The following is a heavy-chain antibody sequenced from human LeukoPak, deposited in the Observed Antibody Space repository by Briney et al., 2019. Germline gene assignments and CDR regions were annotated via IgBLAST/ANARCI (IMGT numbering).Heavy chain of an antibody. Sequence: SETLSLTCAVYGGSFSGYYWSWIRQPPGKGLEWIGYIYYSGSTNYNPSLKSRVTISVDTSKNQFSLKLSSVTAADTAVYYCARGPYSYGYNWFDPWGQGTLVTVSS. J-gene: IGHJ5*02. CDR2: IYYSGST. CDR1: GGSFSGYY. V-gene: IGHV4-59*13. D-gene: IGHD5-18*01. CDR3: ARGPYSYGYNWFDP.